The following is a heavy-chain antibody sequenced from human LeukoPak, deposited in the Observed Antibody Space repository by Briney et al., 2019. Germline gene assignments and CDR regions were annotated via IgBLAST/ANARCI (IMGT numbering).Heavy chain of an antibody. CDR3: AKDLEYYYGSGSPTRGLNWFDP. Sequence: GGSLRLSCAASGFTFSSYAMSWVRQAPGKGLEWVSAISGGGGSTYYADSVKGRFTISRDNSKNTLYLQMNSLRAEDTAVYYCAKDLEYYYGSGSPTRGLNWFDPWGQGTLVTVSS. V-gene: IGHV3-23*01. D-gene: IGHD3-10*01. CDR1: GFTFSSYA. J-gene: IGHJ5*02. CDR2: ISGGGGST.